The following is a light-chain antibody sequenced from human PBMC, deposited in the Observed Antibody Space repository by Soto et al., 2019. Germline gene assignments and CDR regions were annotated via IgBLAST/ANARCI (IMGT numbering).Light chain of an antibody. CDR2: EVS. Sequence: QSVLTQPASVSGSPGQSINISCTGTSSDVGGYNYVSWYQQHPGKAPKFMIYEVSNRPSGVSNRFSGSKSGNTASLTISGLQAADEADYYCSSYTSSSTPWVFGGGTKLTVL. V-gene: IGLV2-14*01. CDR1: SSDVGGYNY. J-gene: IGLJ3*02. CDR3: SSYTSSSTPWV.